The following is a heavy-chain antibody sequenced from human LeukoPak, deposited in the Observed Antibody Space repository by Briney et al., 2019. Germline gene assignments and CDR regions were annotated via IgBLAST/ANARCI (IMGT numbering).Heavy chain of an antibody. CDR3: ARDQGSSWYRMAFDY. Sequence: TSETLSLTCTVSGGSISSYYWIWIRQPAGKGLEWIGRIYTSGSTNYNPSLKSRVTISVDKSKNQFSLKLSSVTAADTAVYYCARDQGSSWYRMAFDYWGQGTLVTVSS. CDR1: GGSISSYY. CDR2: IYTSGST. D-gene: IGHD6-13*01. J-gene: IGHJ4*02. V-gene: IGHV4-4*07.